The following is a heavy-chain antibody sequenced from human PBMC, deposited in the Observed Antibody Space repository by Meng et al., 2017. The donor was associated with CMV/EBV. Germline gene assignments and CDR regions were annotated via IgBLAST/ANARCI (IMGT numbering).Heavy chain of an antibody. Sequence: GESLKISCAASGFTFSSYWMHWVRQAPGKGLVWVSRINSDGSSTSYADSVKGRFTISRDNAKNTLYLQMNSLGAEDTAVYYCARDGGQFGELSYGMDVWGQGTTVTVSS. CDR1: GFTFSSYW. D-gene: IGHD3-10*01. CDR2: INSDGSST. J-gene: IGHJ6*02. V-gene: IGHV3-74*01. CDR3: ARDGGQFGELSYGMDV.